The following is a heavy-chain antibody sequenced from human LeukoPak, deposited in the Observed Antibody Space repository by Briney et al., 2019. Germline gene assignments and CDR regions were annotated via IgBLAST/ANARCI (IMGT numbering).Heavy chain of an antibody. Sequence: ASVKVSCKASGYIFISYYMHWVRQAPGQGLEWMGIINPSGGSTSYAQKFQGRVTMTRDTSTSTVYMELSSLRSEDTAVYYCARSFIVGATSGHYFKYWGQGTLVTVSS. CDR3: ARSFIVGATSGHYFKY. J-gene: IGHJ4*02. D-gene: IGHD1-26*01. CDR1: GYIFISYY. V-gene: IGHV1-46*01. CDR2: INPSGGST.